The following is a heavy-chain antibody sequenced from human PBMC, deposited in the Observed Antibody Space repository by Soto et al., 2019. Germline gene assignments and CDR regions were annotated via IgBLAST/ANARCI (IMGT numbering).Heavy chain of an antibody. D-gene: IGHD2-21*02. J-gene: IGHJ5*02. CDR1: GGTFSTLT. CDR3: SGRPDTPLVTET. Sequence: QVPLVQSEAEVKKPGSSVKVSCKASGGTFSTLTINWVRQAPGQGLEWMGRIIPFFGSAVYAQTFQGRVILSADRSSNTAYMELSSLTSADTALYYCSGRPDTPLVTETWGQGTLVTVSS. V-gene: IGHV1-69*08. CDR2: IIPFFGSA.